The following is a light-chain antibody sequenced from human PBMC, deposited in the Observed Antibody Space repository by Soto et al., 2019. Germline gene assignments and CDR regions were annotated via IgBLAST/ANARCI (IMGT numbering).Light chain of an antibody. CDR2: DAS. CDR3: QQFDHLPMYT. J-gene: IGKJ2*01. Sequence: DIQMTQSPSSLSASVGDRVTITCQASQDISNSLNWYQQKPGKAPKLLIYDASTLETGVPSRFRGSGSGTDFTFTISSLQPEDIATYYCQQFDHLPMYTFGQGTKLEIK. V-gene: IGKV1-33*01. CDR1: QDISNS.